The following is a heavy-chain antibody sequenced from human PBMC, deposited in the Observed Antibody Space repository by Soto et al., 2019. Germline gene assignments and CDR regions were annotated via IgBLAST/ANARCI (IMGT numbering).Heavy chain of an antibody. CDR3: TTDPYDSSGYYRLRDY. D-gene: IGHD3-22*01. CDR1: GFTFSNAW. CDR2: IKSKTDGGTT. V-gene: IGHV3-15*01. J-gene: IGHJ4*02. Sequence: PGGSLRLSCAASGFTFSNAWMSWVRQAPGKGLEWVGRIKSKTDGGTTDYAAPVKGRFTISRDDSKNTLYLQMNSLKTEDTAVYYCTTDPYDSSGYYRLRDYWGQGTLVTSPQ.